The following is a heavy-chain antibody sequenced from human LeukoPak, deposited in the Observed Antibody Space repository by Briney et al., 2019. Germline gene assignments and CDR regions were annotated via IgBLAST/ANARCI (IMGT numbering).Heavy chain of an antibody. CDR1: GGSITSSSYY. J-gene: IGHJ6*03. Sequence: PSETLSLTCTVSGGSITSSSYYWGWIRQPPGKGLQWIGSIYYSGSTYYNPSLKSRVTISVDTSKIQFSLKLSSVTAADTAVYYCARVIAARSFYYYYYMDVWGKGTTVTVSS. CDR3: ARVIAARSFYYYYYMDV. D-gene: IGHD6-6*01. V-gene: IGHV4-39*01. CDR2: IYYSGST.